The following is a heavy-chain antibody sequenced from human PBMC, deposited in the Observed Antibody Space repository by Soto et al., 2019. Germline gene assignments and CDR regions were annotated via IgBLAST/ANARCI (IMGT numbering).Heavy chain of an antibody. CDR1: GFTFSTYG. J-gene: IGHJ6*02. Sequence: QVQLVESGGGVVPPGTSLRLSCAASGFTFSTYGMHWFRQTPGKGLEWVALISYDGTNKYYADSVKGRFTISRDNSKNTLYLQMNSLSAEATAVYYCAKDLQAYGDYDYYCYGLDVWGQGTTVSVSS. D-gene: IGHD4-17*01. CDR3: AKDLQAYGDYDYYCYGLDV. V-gene: IGHV3-30*18. CDR2: ISYDGTNK.